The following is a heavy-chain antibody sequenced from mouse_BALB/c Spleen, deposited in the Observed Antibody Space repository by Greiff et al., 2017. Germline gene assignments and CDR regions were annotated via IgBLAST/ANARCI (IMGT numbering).Heavy chain of an antibody. Sequence: QVQLQQSGPSLVQPSQSLSITCTVSGFSLTSYGVHWVRQSPGKGLEWLGVIWRGGSTDYNAAFMSRLSITKDNSKSQVFFKMNSLQADDTAIYYCAKRGYGYEDAMDYWGQGTSVTVSS. V-gene: IGHV2-5-1*01. D-gene: IGHD1-2*01. CDR2: IWRGGST. CDR3: AKRGYGYEDAMDY. CDR1: GFSLTSYG. J-gene: IGHJ4*01.